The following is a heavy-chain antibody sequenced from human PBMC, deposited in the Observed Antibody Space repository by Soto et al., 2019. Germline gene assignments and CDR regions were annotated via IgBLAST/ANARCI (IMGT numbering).Heavy chain of an antibody. D-gene: IGHD3-10*01. CDR3: ARARSTGIESALEY. CDR2: IFPSGSTT. V-gene: IGHV1-46*02. CDR1: GYNFNTYY. J-gene: IGHJ4*01. Sequence: ASVKVSCKASGYNFNTYYMNWVRQAPGQGLEWMGGIFPSGSTTQYAQTFQGRVTMTRNTSISTAYMELSSLRSEDTAVYYCARARSTGIESALEYWG.